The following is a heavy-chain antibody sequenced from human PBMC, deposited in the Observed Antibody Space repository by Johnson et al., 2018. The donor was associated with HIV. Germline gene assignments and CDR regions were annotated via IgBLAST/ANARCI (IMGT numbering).Heavy chain of an antibody. D-gene: IGHD3-22*01. CDR3: ARDVHMERYFDSSGYPPPHAVDI. CDR2: ISYDGSNK. J-gene: IGHJ3*02. Sequence: QVQLVESGGGLVQPGGSLRLSCAASGFTFSSYAMSWVRQAPGKGLEWVAVISYDGSNKYYADSVKGRFTISRDNSKNTLYLQMNSLRVEDTAVYYCARDVHMERYFDSSGYPPPHAVDIWGQGTMVTVSS. V-gene: IGHV3-30*03. CDR1: GFTFSSYA.